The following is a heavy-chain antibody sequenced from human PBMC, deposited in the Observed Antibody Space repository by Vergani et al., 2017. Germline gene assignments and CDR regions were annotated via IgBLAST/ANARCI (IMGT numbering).Heavy chain of an antibody. V-gene: IGHV3-9*01. D-gene: IGHD2-8*01. Sequence: EVHLVESGGDLVEPGRSLRLSCAASGFIFDDYAMHWVRQVPGKGLEWVSGISWNSKSEASADSVKGRFAISRDNAKNSLYLQMNSLRPATTAQYYCAKDQGEYCTNGNSLFGSWVQGTPVTVSS. CDR1: GFIFDDYA. CDR3: AKDQGEYCTNGNSLFGS. CDR2: ISWNSKSE. J-gene: IGHJ4*02.